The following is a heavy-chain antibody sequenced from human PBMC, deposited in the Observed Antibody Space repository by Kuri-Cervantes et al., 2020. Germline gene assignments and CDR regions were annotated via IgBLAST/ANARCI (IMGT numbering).Heavy chain of an antibody. V-gene: IGHV4-34*01. CDR2: INHSGST. J-gene: IGHJ4*02. CDR3: ARRTMVRGGTFDY. CDR1: GGSFSGDS. D-gene: IGHD3-10*01. Sequence: SETLSLTCAVYGGSFSGDSWSWIRQPPGKGLEWIGEINHSGSTNYNPSLKSRVTISVDTSKNQFSLKLSSVTAADTAVYYCARRTMVRGGTFDYWGQGTLVTVSS.